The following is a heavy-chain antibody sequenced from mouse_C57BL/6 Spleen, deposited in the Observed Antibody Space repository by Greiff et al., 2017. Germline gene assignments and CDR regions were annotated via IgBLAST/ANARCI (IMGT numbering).Heavy chain of an antibody. Sequence: VQLQQSGPELVKPGASVKISCKASGYSFTDYYMNWVKQSPGQGLEWIGWINPGSGNTKYNQKFKGKATLTVDTSSSTAYMQLSSLTSEDSAVYFCAREGNYECRYAMEYWGQGTSVTVSS. CDR1: GYSFTDYY. J-gene: IGHJ4*01. CDR3: AREGNYECRYAMEY. V-gene: IGHV1-84*01. D-gene: IGHD2-1*01. CDR2: INPGSGNT.